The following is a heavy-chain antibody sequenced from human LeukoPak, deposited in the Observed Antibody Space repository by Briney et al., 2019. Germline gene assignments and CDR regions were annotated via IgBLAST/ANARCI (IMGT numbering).Heavy chain of an antibody. Sequence: LPGGSLRLSCAASGFTVSSNYMSWVRQAPGKGLEWVSVIYSGGSTYCADSVKGRFTISRDNSKNTLYLQMNSLRAEDTAVYYCAGSSWGYYFDYWGQGTLVTVSS. V-gene: IGHV3-66*01. CDR3: AGSSWGYYFDY. CDR1: GFTVSSNY. D-gene: IGHD6-13*01. CDR2: IYSGGST. J-gene: IGHJ4*02.